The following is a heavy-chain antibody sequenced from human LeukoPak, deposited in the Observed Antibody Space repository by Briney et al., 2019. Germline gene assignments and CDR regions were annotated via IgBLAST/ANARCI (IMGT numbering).Heavy chain of an antibody. Sequence: GASVKVSCKASGYTFTGHYIHWVRQAPGQGLEWIGLINPNNGGTSYAQKFQGRVSVTRDTSISTAYMELSRLRSDDTALYYCARDRVPFYSSTFKDYYLHYGLDVWGQGTTVTVSS. D-gene: IGHD6-13*01. V-gene: IGHV1-2*02. CDR3: ARDRVPFYSSTFKDYYLHYGLDV. CDR1: GYTFTGHY. CDR2: INPNNGGT. J-gene: IGHJ6*02.